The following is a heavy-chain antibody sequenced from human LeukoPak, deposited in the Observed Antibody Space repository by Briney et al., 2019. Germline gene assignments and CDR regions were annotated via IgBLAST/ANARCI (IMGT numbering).Heavy chain of an antibody. Sequence: ASVKVSCKASGYTFTSYGINWVRQATGQGLEWMGWMNPNSGNTGYAQNFQGRVTMTRNTSISTAYMELSSLRSEDTAVYYCARMFYYDSSGYSNWFDPWGQGTLVTVSS. V-gene: IGHV1-8*01. CDR1: GYTFTSYG. CDR2: MNPNSGNT. D-gene: IGHD3-22*01. J-gene: IGHJ5*02. CDR3: ARMFYYDSSGYSNWFDP.